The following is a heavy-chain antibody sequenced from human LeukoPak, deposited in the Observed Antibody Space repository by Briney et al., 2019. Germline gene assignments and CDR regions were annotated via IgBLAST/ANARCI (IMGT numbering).Heavy chain of an antibody. J-gene: IGHJ4*02. D-gene: IGHD3-9*01. CDR2: INPNSGGT. Sequence: GASVKVSCKASGYTFSGYYMHWVRQAPGQGLEWMGWINPNSGGTYYAQKFQGRVTMTRDTSISTAYMELSRLRSDDTAVFYCARVAHNYDLLTGCYPYLDYFDFWGQGTLVTVSS. CDR1: GYTFSGYY. V-gene: IGHV1-2*02. CDR3: ARVAHNYDLLTGCYPYLDYFDF.